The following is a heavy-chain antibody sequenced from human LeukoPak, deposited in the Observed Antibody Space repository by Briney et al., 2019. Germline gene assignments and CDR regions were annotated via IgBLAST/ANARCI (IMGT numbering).Heavy chain of an antibody. CDR2: ISSSSSYI. V-gene: IGHV3-21*01. CDR3: ARGSYSLDPFDY. Sequence: GGSLRLSYAASGFTFSSYSMNWVRQAPGKGLEWVSSISSSSSYIYYADSVKGRFTISRDNAKNSLYLQMNSLRAEDTAVYYCARGSYSLDPFDYWGQGTLVTVSS. D-gene: IGHD1-26*01. J-gene: IGHJ4*02. CDR1: GFTFSSYS.